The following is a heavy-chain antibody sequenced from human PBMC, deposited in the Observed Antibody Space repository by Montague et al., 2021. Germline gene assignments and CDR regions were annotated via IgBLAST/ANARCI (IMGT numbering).Heavy chain of an antibody. V-gene: IGHV4-59*01. D-gene: IGHD1-26*01. Sequence: SQTLSLTCAVSGGSINTYNWTWIRQPPGKGLEWIGYIYSSGTTNYNPSLRSRVTISVDTSRTQFPLEVSAVTAADTAMYYCARGWSGFDFWGHGTMVTVSS. J-gene: IGHJ3*01. CDR3: ARGWSGFDF. CDR2: IYSSGTT. CDR1: GGSINTYN.